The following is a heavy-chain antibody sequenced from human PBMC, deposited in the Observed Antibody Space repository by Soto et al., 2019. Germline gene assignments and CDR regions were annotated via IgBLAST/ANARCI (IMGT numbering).Heavy chain of an antibody. CDR2: VAGNVSNR. CDR1: GISFTTYA. J-gene: IGHJ6*02. Sequence: GGSLRLSCAASGISFTTYAVTWVRQAPGKGLEWVSTVAGNVSNRHYADFVKGRFTISRDNSKNTLSLQMNSLRAEDTAVYYCAGDYLRLNSLNGNYYSYGMDVWGQGTAVTVSS. CDR3: AGDYLRLNSLNGNYYSYGMDV. V-gene: IGHV3-23*01. D-gene: IGHD4-17*01.